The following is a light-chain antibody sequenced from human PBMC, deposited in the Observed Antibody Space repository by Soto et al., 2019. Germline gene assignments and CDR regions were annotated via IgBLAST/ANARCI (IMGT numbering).Light chain of an antibody. CDR2: DVS. J-gene: IGLJ2*01. CDR1: SSDVGGYNY. Sequence: QSALTQPPSASGSPGQSVTISCTGTSSDVGGYNYVSWYQQHPGKAPKLMIYDVSKRPSGVPDRFSGSKSGNTASLTVSGLQAEDEADYYCRSYAGTNSFVVFGAGTKLTVL. CDR3: RSYAGTNSFVV. V-gene: IGLV2-8*01.